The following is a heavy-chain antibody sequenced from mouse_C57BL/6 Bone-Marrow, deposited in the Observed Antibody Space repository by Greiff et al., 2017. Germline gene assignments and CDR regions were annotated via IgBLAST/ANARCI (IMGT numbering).Heavy chain of an antibody. CDR3: ASRYSNLKYFEG. J-gene: IGHJ1*03. CDR2: IYPRSGNT. D-gene: IGHD2-5*01. CDR1: GYTFTSYG. Sequence: QVQLQQSGAELARPGASVKLSCKASGYTFTSYGISWVKQRTGQGLEWIGEIYPRSGNTYYNEKFKGKATLTADKSSSTAYMELRSLTSEDSAVYFCASRYSNLKYFEGWGTGTTVTVSS. V-gene: IGHV1-81*01.